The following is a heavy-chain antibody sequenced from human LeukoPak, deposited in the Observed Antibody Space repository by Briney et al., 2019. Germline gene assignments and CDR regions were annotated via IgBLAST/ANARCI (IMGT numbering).Heavy chain of an antibody. D-gene: IGHD6-13*01. CDR2: ISSSSSFI. CDR3: ATDGPGGGSTWYVSWLDP. Sequence: GGSLRLSCAASGFTFSSYTMNWVRQAPGKGLEWVSSISSSSSFIYYADSVKGRFTISRDNAKNSLYLQMTSLRDEDTAVYYCATDGPGGGSTWYVSWLDPWGQGTRVTVSS. J-gene: IGHJ5*02. V-gene: IGHV3-21*01. CDR1: GFTFSSYT.